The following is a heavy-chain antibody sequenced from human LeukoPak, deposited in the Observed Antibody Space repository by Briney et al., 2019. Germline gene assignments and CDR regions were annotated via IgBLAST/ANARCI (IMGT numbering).Heavy chain of an antibody. V-gene: IGHV3-43*02. CDR2: ISADGGST. J-gene: IGHJ4*02. CDR1: GLTFHDYA. Sequence: GPSLRLSCVASGLTFHDYAMHCVRQAPGKGLDLVSLISADGGSTFYADSVRGRFSISRDNSKTSLYLQMNSLRTEDTAMYYWAKESGKFDYWGQGPLVAVSS. CDR3: AKESGKFDY.